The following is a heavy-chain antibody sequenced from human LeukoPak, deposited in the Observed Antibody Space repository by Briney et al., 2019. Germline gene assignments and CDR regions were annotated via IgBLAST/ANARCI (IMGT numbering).Heavy chain of an antibody. Sequence: PGGSLRLSCEASGFTFSRYWMHWVRQAPGKGLVWVSRIKSDGKPNYADSVKGRFTISRDNAKNTVSLQMDSLRAEDTGVYYCARAPSEVGGYYPEYFRHWGQGTLVTVSS. V-gene: IGHV3-74*01. D-gene: IGHD3-22*01. J-gene: IGHJ1*01. CDR3: ARAPSEVGGYYPEYFRH. CDR1: GFTFSRYW. CDR2: IKSDGKP.